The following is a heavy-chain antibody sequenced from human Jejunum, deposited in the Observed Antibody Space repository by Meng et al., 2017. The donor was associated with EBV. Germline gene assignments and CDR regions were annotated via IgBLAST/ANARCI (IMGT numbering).Heavy chain of an antibody. J-gene: IGHJ4*02. V-gene: IGHV4-39*07. D-gene: IGHD1-1*01. CDR2: IHYSGST. Sequence: QLQLQESGPGLVKPSXTLSLTCTVSGGSVSSSTYYWGWIRHPPGKGLEWIGNIHYSGSTYYEPSLKSRVTISVDTSKNQFSLKLTSVTAADTAVYYCVERGGGGRWGQGTRGTVSS. CDR3: VERGGGGR. CDR1: GGSVSSSTYY.